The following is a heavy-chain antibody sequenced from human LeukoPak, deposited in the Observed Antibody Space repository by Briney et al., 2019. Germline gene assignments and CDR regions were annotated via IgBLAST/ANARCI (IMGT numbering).Heavy chain of an antibody. D-gene: IGHD3-22*01. J-gene: IGHJ4*02. CDR2: IISIFGTA. CDR1: GGTFSSYA. CDR3: AINYYDSSGYDY. V-gene: IGHV1-69*05. Sequence: SVKVSCKASGGTFSSYAISWVRQAPGQGLEWMGGIISIFGTANYAQKFQGRVTMTRNTSISTAYMELSSLRSEDTAVYYCAINYYDSSGYDYWGQGTLVTVSS.